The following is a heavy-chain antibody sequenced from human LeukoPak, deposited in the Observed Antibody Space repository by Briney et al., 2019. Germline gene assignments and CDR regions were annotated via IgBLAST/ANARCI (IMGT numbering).Heavy chain of an antibody. V-gene: IGHV3-53*01. CDR1: GFTVGSNY. J-gene: IGHJ4*02. Sequence: GGSLRLSCAPSGFTVGSNYMSWVRQAPGKGLEWVSVIYSGGSTYYADPVKGRFTIYRDNSKSTLYIQMNSLRAEDTAVYYCARAKPKNMVRGLIMRRESRYYFDYWGQGTLVTVSS. CDR2: IYSGGST. CDR3: ARAKPKNMVRGLIMRRESRYYFDY. D-gene: IGHD3-10*01.